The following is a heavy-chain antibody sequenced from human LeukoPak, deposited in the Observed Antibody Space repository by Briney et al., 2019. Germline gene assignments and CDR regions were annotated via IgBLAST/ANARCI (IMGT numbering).Heavy chain of an antibody. J-gene: IGHJ4*02. CDR2: MNPNSGNT. CDR3: ARDSVSGLRFLEWLLND. CDR1: GYTFTSYD. V-gene: IGHV1-8*03. Sequence: ASVKVSCKASGYTFTSYDINWVRQATGQGLEWMGWMNPNSGNTGYAQKFQGRVTITRNTSISTAYMELSSLRSEDTAVYYCARDSVSGLRFLEWLLNDWGQGTLVTVSS. D-gene: IGHD3-3*01.